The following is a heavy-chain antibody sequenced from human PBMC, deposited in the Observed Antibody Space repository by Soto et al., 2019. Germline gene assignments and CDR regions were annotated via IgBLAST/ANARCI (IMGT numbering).Heavy chain of an antibody. CDR3: ARVALSGGGWLDP. Sequence: QVQLVQSGAEVKKPGASVNVSCKASGNTFTRFYIHWVRQAPGQGLEWRGIINPRSGDTNYAEKFQGRITVTRDTSTSTVYMELTSLRYEDTAIYYCARVALSGGGWLDPWGQGTLVTVSS. D-gene: IGHD1-26*01. CDR1: GNTFTRFY. V-gene: IGHV1-46*01. CDR2: INPRSGDT. J-gene: IGHJ5*02.